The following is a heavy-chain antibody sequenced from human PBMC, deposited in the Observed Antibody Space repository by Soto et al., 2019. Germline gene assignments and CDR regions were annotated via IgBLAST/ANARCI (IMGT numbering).Heavy chain of an antibody. Sequence: SETLSLTCTVSGGSISSYYWNWIRQSPGKVLEWIGYIYSSGSTHYNPSLQNRVTISIDTSKNQVSLKVNSVTAADTAVYYCARDHPHSYGVYYFDYWGQGTPVTVSS. J-gene: IGHJ4*02. CDR1: GGSISSYY. D-gene: IGHD5-18*01. V-gene: IGHV4-59*01. CDR2: IYSSGST. CDR3: ARDHPHSYGVYYFDY.